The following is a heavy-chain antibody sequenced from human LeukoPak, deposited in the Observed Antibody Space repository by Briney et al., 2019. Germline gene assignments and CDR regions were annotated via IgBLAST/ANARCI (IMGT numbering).Heavy chain of an antibody. Sequence: PGGSLRLSCAASGFTVSSNYMSWVRQAPGKGLEWVSAMSGSGGSTYYADSVKGRFTISRDNSKNTLYLQMNSLRAEDTAVYYCAKDTVTGTGLKFFDYWGQGILVTVSS. D-gene: IGHD1-20*01. CDR3: AKDTVTGTGLKFFDY. J-gene: IGHJ4*02. V-gene: IGHV3-23*01. CDR1: GFTVSSNY. CDR2: MSGSGGST.